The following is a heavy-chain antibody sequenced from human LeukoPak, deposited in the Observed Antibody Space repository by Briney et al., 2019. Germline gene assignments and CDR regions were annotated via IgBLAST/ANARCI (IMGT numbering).Heavy chain of an antibody. D-gene: IGHD4-17*01. CDR3: VAAYGDRYYLDY. V-gene: IGHV3-23*01. CDR2: ISGSGGST. CDR1: GFTFSSYA. J-gene: IGHJ4*02. Sequence: GGSLRLSCAASGFTFSSYAMSWVRQAPGKGLEWVSAISGSGGSTYYADSVKGRFTISRDNSKNTLYLQMNSLRAEDTAVYCCVAAYGDRYYLDYWGQGTMVTVSS.